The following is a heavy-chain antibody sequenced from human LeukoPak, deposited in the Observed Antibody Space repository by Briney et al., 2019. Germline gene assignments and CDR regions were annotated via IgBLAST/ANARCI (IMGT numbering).Heavy chain of an antibody. J-gene: IGHJ4*02. V-gene: IGHV3-64*04. CDR2: ISSNGGST. CDR3: AKDKARPNYDPLNSGIDY. Sequence: GGSLRLSCSASGFTFSSYAMHWVRQAPGKGLEYVSAISSNGGSTYYADSVKGRFTISRDNSKNTLYLQMNSLRVEDTAVYYCAKDKARPNYDPLNSGIDYWGQGTLVTVSS. CDR1: GFTFSSYA. D-gene: IGHD3-9*01.